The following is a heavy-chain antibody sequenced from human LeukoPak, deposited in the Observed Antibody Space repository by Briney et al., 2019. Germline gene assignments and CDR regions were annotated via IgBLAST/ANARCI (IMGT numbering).Heavy chain of an antibody. CDR2: ISGSGGST. Sequence: GGSLRLSCAASGFTFSSYGMSWVRQAPGKGLEWVSAISGSGGSTYYADSVKGRFTISRDNSKNTLYLQMNSLRAEDTAVYYCSRDRNDYGDYVVDLWGQGTLVIVSS. CDR3: SRDRNDYGDYVVDL. V-gene: IGHV3-23*01. J-gene: IGHJ5*02. CDR1: GFTFSSYG. D-gene: IGHD4-17*01.